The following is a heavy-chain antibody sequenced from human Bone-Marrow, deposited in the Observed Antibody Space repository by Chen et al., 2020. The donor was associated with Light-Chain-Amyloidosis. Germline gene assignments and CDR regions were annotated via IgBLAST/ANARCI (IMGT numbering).Heavy chain of an antibody. CDR3: ARDPDRGAYGRLDYGIDV. J-gene: IGHJ6*02. Sequence: EVQLVESGGGLVQPGGSLRLSCTASGFTFSSYARTWVRQAPGKGLEWVSYISSSSRTTYYTDSVKGRFTISRDNAKNSLYLQMNSLRAEDTAVYYCARDPDRGAYGRLDYGIDVWGQGTTVTVSS. D-gene: IGHD3-16*01. V-gene: IGHV3-48*03. CDR2: ISSSSRTT. CDR1: GFTFSSYA.